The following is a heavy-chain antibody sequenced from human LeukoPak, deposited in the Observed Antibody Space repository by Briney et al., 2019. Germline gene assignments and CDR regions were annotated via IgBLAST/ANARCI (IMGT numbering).Heavy chain of an antibody. CDR3: ARDRSVITMVRGVILDY. CDR1: GFTFSSYE. D-gene: IGHD3-10*01. Sequence: GGSLRLSCAASGFTFSSYEMNWVRQAPGKGLEWVSYISSSGSTIYYADSVKGRFTISRDNAKNSLYLQMNSLRAEDTAVYYCARDRSVITMVRGVILDYWGQGTLVTVSS. V-gene: IGHV3-48*03. J-gene: IGHJ4*02. CDR2: ISSSGSTI.